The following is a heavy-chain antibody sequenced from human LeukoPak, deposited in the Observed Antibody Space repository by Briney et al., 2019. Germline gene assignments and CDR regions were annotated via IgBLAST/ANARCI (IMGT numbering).Heavy chain of an antibody. CDR3: ARGKLEEYYYGSGSYYNPYYYYYMDV. Sequence: SETLSLTCTVSGGSISSYYWSWIRQPPGKGLEWIGYIYYSGSTNYNPSLKSRVTISVDTSKNQFSLKLSSVTAADTAVYYCARGKLEEYYYGSGSYYNPYYYYYMDVWGKGTTVTVSS. D-gene: IGHD3-10*01. CDR1: GGSISSYY. J-gene: IGHJ6*03. CDR2: IYYSGST. V-gene: IGHV4-59*01.